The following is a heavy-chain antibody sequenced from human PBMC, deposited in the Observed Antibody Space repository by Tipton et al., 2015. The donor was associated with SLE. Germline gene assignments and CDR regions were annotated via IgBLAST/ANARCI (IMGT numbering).Heavy chain of an antibody. V-gene: IGHV3-23*01. D-gene: IGHD2-21*02. CDR2: ISGSGGST. CDR3: TIGSDCAH. J-gene: IGHJ4*02. Sequence: SLRLSCTASGFTFNSYAMSWVRQAPGKGLEWVSAISGSGGSTYYADSVKGRFTISRDNAKNTLYLQMNSLRAEDTAIYYCTIGSDCAHWGQGTLVTVSS. CDR1: GFTFNSYA.